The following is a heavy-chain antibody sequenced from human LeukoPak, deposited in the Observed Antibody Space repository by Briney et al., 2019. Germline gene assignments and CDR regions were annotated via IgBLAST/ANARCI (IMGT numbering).Heavy chain of an antibody. V-gene: IGHV3-33*06. CDR1: GFTFSSYG. Sequence: GGSLRLSCAASGFTFSSYGMHWVRQAPGKGLEWVAVIWYDGSNKYYADSVKGRFTISRDNSKTTLYLQMNSLRAEDTAVYYCAEEVLLWFGAPGPNHLDYWGQGTLVTVSS. J-gene: IGHJ4*02. CDR3: AEEVLLWFGAPGPNHLDY. CDR2: IWYDGSNK. D-gene: IGHD3-10*01.